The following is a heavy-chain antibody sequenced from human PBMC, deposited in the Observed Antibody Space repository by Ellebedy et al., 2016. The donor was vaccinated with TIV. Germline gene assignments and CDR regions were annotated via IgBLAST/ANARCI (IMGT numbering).Heavy chain of an antibody. Sequence: GESLKISCVSSGFTFSRYPMHWVRQAPGEGLEWVAVISYDESNKYYADSVKGRFTISRDNSKNTLYLQMNSLRADNTAVYYCARDGYYDDSGYLYYFDYWGLGTLVTVSS. CDR3: ARDGYYDDSGYLYYFDY. J-gene: IGHJ4*02. D-gene: IGHD3-22*01. CDR1: GFTFSRYP. CDR2: ISYDESNK. V-gene: IGHV3-30-3*01.